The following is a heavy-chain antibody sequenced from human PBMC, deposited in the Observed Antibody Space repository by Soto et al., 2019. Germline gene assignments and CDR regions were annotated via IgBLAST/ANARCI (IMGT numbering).Heavy chain of an antibody. D-gene: IGHD5-12*01. V-gene: IGHV5-51*01. CDR1: GYSFTSYW. CDR3: ASGYSGYDSDYYYYGMDV. CDR2: IYPGDSDT. J-gene: IGHJ6*02. Sequence: GESLNISCKGSGYSFTSYWIGWVRQMPGKGLEWMGIIYPGDSDTRYSPSFQGQVTISADKSISTAYLQWSSLKASDTAMYYCASGYSGYDSDYYYYGMDVWGQGTTVTVSS.